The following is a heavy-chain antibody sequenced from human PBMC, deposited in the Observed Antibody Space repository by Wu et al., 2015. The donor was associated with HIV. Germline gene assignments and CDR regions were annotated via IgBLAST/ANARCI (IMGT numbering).Heavy chain of an antibody. CDR1: GYTFTSYG. CDR2: ISGYNAKT. J-gene: IGHJ6*03. V-gene: IGHV1-18*01. Sequence: LVQSGVEVKKPGASVNVSCKASGYTFTSYGITWVRQAPGQGLEWVGWISGYNAKTNYAQKLQDRVTMTRDTSTSTAYMELRSLKSDDTAVYYCARGGVYGVNVGDYSYYYYIDVWGKGTTVTVSS. D-gene: IGHD4-23*01. CDR3: ARGGVYGVNVGDYSYYYYIDV.